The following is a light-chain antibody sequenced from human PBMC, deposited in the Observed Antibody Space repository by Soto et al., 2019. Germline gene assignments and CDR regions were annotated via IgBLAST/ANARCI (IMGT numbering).Light chain of an antibody. J-gene: IGLJ3*02. CDR1: SSDVGAYNY. CDR2: EVT. Sequence: QSALPQPPSASGSPGQSVTISCTGTSSDVGAYNYVSWYQQHAGKAPKLVIYEVTKRPSGVPDRFSGSKSANTASLTVSGLQAEDEADYYCSSFASSNTGVFGGGTKLTVL. CDR3: SSFASSNTGV. V-gene: IGLV2-8*01.